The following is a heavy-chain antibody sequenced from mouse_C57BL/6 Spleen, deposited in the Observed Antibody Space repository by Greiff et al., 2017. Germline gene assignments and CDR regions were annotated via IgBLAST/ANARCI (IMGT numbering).Heavy chain of an antibody. CDR2: IDPENGDT. Sequence: EVQLQQSGAELVRPGASVKLSCTASGFTIKDDYMHWVKQRPGQGLEWIGWIDPENGDTEYASKFKGKATITADKSSNTAYLQLSSLTSEDTAVEYWTTGGNNGERAMDYWGQGTTVTVSS. D-gene: IGHD2-1*01. CDR1: GFTIKDDY. V-gene: IGHV14-4*01. J-gene: IGHJ4*01. CDR3: TTGGNNGERAMDY.